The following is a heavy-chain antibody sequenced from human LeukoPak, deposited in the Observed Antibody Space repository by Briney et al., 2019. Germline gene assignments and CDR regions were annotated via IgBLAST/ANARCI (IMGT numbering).Heavy chain of an antibody. J-gene: IGHJ4*02. Sequence: PSETLSLTCAVYGGSFSDYYWSWIRQPPGKGLEWIGEINHSGSTNYNPSLKGRVTISVDTSKNQFSLKLSSVTAADTAVYYCARMGYSGYSYGYSSYYFDYWGQGTLVTVSS. CDR1: GGSFSDYY. D-gene: IGHD5-18*01. V-gene: IGHV4-34*01. CDR3: ARMGYSGYSYGYSSYYFDY. CDR2: INHSGST.